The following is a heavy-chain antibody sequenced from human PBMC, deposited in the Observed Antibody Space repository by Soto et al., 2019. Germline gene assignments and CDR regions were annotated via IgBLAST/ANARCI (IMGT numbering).Heavy chain of an antibody. J-gene: IGHJ6*02. D-gene: IGHD6-13*01. V-gene: IGHV4-4*02. CDR3: ARGAAAATDYYYYGMDV. CDR1: GGSISSSNW. Sequence: LSLTCAVSGGSISSSNWWSWVRQPPGKGLEWIGEIYHSGSTNYNPSLKSRVAISVDKSKNQFSLKLSSVTAADTAVYYCARGAAAATDYYYYGMDVWGQGTTVTVSS. CDR2: IYHSGST.